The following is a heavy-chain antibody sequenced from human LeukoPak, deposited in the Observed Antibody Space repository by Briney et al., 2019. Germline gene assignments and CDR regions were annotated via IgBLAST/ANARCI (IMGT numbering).Heavy chain of an antibody. CDR1: GYTFTGYY. J-gene: IGHJ4*02. CDR2: INPNSGGT. Sequence: ASVKVSCKASGYTFTGYYMHWARQAPGQGLEWMGWINPNSGGTNYAQKFQGRVTMTRDTSISTAYMELSRLRSDDTAVYYCARAYYYDSSGGVDYWGQGTLVTVSS. CDR3: ARAYYYDSSGGVDY. D-gene: IGHD3-22*01. V-gene: IGHV1-2*02.